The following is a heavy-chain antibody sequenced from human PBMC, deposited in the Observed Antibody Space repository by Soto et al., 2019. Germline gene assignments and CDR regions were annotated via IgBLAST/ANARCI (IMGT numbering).Heavy chain of an antibody. D-gene: IGHD3-22*01. J-gene: IGHJ4*02. CDR2: ISAYNGNT. Sequence: SVKVSCKASGYTFTSYGISWVRQAPGQGLEWMGWISAYNGNTNYAQKLQGRVTTTTDTSTSTAYMELRSLRSDDTAVYYCARDQAYYYDSSGYYSPWDFDYWGQGTLVTVSS. V-gene: IGHV1-18*04. CDR3: ARDQAYYYDSSGYYSPWDFDY. CDR1: GYTFTSYG.